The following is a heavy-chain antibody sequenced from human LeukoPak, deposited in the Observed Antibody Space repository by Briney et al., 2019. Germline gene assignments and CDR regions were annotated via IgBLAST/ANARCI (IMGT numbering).Heavy chain of an antibody. Sequence: PGGSLRLSCAASGFNFGNYAMHWVRQAPGKGLEWVSLIPSGGFYEYYADSVKGRFTISRDDSGNTLYLQLNSLRPEDTAVYYCARDSTYYYESGSSGPHHFDNWGQGTLVTVSS. CDR2: IPSGGFYE. CDR3: ARDSTYYYESGSSGPHHFDN. D-gene: IGHD3-10*01. CDR1: GFNFGNYA. J-gene: IGHJ4*02. V-gene: IGHV3-30-3*01.